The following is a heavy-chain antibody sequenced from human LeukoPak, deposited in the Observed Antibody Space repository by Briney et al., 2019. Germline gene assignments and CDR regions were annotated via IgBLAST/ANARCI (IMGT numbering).Heavy chain of an antibody. V-gene: IGHV3-23*01. CDR1: GFTFSSYA. CDR3: ARFYCSSTRCLYYYYYFMDV. J-gene: IGHJ6*03. D-gene: IGHD2-2*01. CDR2: ISGSGGST. Sequence: PGGSLRLSCAASGFTFSSYAMSWVRQAPGKGLEWVSAISGSGGSTYYADSVKGRFTISRDNSKNTLYLQMNSLRAEDTAVYYCARFYCSSTRCLYYYYYFMDVWGKGTTVTISS.